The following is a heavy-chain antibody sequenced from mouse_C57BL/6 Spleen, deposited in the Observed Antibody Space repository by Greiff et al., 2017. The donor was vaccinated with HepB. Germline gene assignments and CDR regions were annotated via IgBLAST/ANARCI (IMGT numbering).Heavy chain of an antibody. D-gene: IGHD1-1*01. J-gene: IGHJ2*01. Sequence: VQLQQSGAELVRPGTSVKVSCKASGYAFTNYLIEWVKQRPGQGLEWIGVINPGSGGTNYNEKFKGKATLTADKSSSTAYMQLSSLTSEDSAVYFCARGHYYGSSYFDYWGQSTTLTVSS. CDR2: INPGSGGT. CDR3: ARGHYYGSSYFDY. CDR1: GYAFTNYL. V-gene: IGHV1-54*01.